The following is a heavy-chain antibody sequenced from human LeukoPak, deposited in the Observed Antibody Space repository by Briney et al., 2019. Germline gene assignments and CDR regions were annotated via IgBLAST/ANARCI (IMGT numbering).Heavy chain of an antibody. CDR3: AGGHYDSSGYTFDY. V-gene: IGHV3-13*04. D-gene: IGHD3-22*01. J-gene: IGHJ4*02. Sequence: GGSLRLSCAASGFTFSSYDMNWVRQATGKGLEWVSAIGTAGDTYYPGSVKGRFTISRENAKNSLYLQMNSLRAGDTAVYYCAGGHYDSSGYTFDYWGQGTLVTVSS. CDR2: IGTAGDT. CDR1: GFTFSSYD.